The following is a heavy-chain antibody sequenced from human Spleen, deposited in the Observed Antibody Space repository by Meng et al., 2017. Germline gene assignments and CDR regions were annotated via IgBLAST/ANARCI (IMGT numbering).Heavy chain of an antibody. D-gene: IGHD3-22*01. J-gene: IGHJ4*02. CDR1: GYTFTGYY. V-gene: IGHV1-2*02. CDR3: ARDGVGDDYYDSSGYYWGGPIDY. CDR2: INPNSGGT. Sequence: ASVKVSCKASGYTFTGYYMHWVRQAPGQGLEWTGWINPNSGGTNYAQKFQGRVTMTRDTSISTAYMELSRLRSDDTAVYYCARDGVGDDYYDSSGYYWGGPIDYWGQGTLVTVSS.